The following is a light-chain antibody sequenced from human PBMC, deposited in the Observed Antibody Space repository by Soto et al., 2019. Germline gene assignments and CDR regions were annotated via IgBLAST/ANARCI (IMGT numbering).Light chain of an antibody. Sequence: EIVLTQSPGTLSLSPGEGATLSCRASQSVGNNYLAWYQQKPGQAPRLLIFGASSRATGIPDRFSGSGSGTDFTLTISRLEPEDFAVYYCQQQATSPLTFGGGTKVDIK. CDR1: QSVGNNY. CDR3: QQQATSPLT. CDR2: GAS. V-gene: IGKV3-20*01. J-gene: IGKJ4*01.